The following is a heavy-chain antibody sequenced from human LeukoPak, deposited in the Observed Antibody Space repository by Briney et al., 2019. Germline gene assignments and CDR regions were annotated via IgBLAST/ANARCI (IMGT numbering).Heavy chain of an antibody. V-gene: IGHV3-64*01. CDR1: GFTFSNYF. J-gene: IGHJ3*02. CDR3: ATSRYCSGGDCYFLAFDI. CDR2: ISRTGSTT. D-gene: IGHD2-15*01. Sequence: PGGSLRLSCAASGFTFSNYFMHWVRQAPGKGLEYFSAISRTGSTTYYTNSVKGRFTISRDNSKDTLYLQMGGLRAEDMAVYYCATSRYCSGGDCYFLAFDIWGQGTMVTVSS.